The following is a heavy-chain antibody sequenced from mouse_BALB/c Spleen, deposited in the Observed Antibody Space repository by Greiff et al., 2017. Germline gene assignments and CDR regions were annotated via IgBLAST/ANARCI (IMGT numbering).Heavy chain of an antibody. CDR1: GFTINDTY. Sequence: EVQLQQSGAELVKPGASVKLSCTASGFTINDTYMHWVKQRPEQGLEWIGRIDPANGNTKYNPKFQGKATMTADTSSTTAYLQLSSLTSEDTAVEYCARDGNYERCADWGQGTLVTVS. D-gene: IGHD2-1*01. CDR2: IDPANGNT. J-gene: IGHJ3*01. V-gene: IGHV14-3*02. CDR3: ARDGNYERCAD.